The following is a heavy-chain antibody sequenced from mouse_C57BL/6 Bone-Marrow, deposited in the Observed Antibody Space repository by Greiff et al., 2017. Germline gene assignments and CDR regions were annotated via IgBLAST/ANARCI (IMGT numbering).Heavy chain of an antibody. CDR1: GYTFTSYG. Sequence: VQLQQSGAELARPGASVKLSCKASGYTFTSYGISWVKQRTGQGLEWIGEIYPRSGNTYYNEKFKGKATLTADKSSSTAYMELRSLTSEDSAVCFCARRRFLLLVDDWGQGTSVTVSS. D-gene: IGHD1-1*01. J-gene: IGHJ4*01. CDR2: IYPRSGNT. V-gene: IGHV1-81*01. CDR3: ARRRFLLLVDD.